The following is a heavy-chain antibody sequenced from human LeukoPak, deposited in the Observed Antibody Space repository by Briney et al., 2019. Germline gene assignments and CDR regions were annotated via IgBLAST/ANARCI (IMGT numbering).Heavy chain of an antibody. D-gene: IGHD3-16*01. CDR3: ATSPRVTLYVMGDFAY. Sequence: GGSLRLSCAVSGVNNYAISWVRQAPGKGLEWVSVISGSGGSTYYADSVKGRFTISRGTSENTIYLQMNSLRAEDTAVYYCATSPRVTLYVMGDFAYWGQGTLVTVSS. V-gene: IGHV3-23*01. CDR2: ISGSGGST. CDR1: GVNNYA. J-gene: IGHJ4*02.